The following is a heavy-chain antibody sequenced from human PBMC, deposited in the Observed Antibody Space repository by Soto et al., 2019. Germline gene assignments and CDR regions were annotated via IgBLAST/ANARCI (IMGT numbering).Heavy chain of an antibody. D-gene: IGHD2-2*02. Sequence: PGGTLRLSCAASGFTFSSYGMHWVRQDPGKGLEWVAVISYDGSNKYYADSVKGRFTISRDNSKNTLYLQMNSLRAEDTAVYYCAKDRARHWYQLLYGIAAAVYYGMDVWGQGTTVTVSS. CDR3: AKDRARHWYQLLYGIAAAVYYGMDV. CDR2: ISYDGSNK. V-gene: IGHV3-30*18. CDR1: GFTFSSYG. J-gene: IGHJ6*02.